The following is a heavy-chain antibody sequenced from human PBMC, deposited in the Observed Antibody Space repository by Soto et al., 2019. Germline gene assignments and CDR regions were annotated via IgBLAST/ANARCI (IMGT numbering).Heavy chain of an antibody. V-gene: IGHV1-46*01. J-gene: IGHJ4*02. CDR2: INPSGGST. CDR1: GYTFTSYY. CDR3: ARDRPRDYGGNSLWGRLFDY. Sequence: ASVKVSCKASGYTFTSYYMHWVRQAPGQGLEWMGIINPSGGSTSYAQKFQGRVTMTRDTSTSTVYMELSSLRSEDTAVYYCARDRPRDYGGNSLWGRLFDYWGQGTLVTVSS. D-gene: IGHD4-17*01.